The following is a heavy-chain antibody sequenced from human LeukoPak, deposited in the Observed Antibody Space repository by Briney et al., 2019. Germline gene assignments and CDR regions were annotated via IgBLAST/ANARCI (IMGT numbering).Heavy chain of an antibody. CDR3: ARSPYYDFWSGYYFDY. V-gene: IGHV3-66*02. CDR2: ISSGGRT. J-gene: IGHJ4*02. D-gene: IGHD3-3*01. CDR1: GLTVISNY. Sequence: PGGSLRLSRAPSGLTVISNYMSCVRPPPGRGLEWVSAISSGGRTYYADSVKGRFTISRDNSKNTVYLQMNGLRAEDAAVYYCARSPYYDFWSGYYFDYWGQGTLVTVSS.